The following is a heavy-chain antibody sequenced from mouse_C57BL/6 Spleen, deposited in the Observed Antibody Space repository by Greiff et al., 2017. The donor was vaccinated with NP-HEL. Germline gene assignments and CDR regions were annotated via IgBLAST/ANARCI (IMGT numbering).Heavy chain of an antibody. D-gene: IGHD2-1*01. CDR2: IDPSDSYT. CDR3: ARTVYYGNYGAY. Sequence: QVQLQQPGAELVKPGASVKLSCKASGYTFTSYWMPWVKQRPGQGLEWIGEIDPSDSYTNYNQKFKGKATLTVDTSPSTAYMQLSSLTSEDSAVYYCARTVYYGNYGAYWGQGTLVTVSA. V-gene: IGHV1-50*01. J-gene: IGHJ3*01. CDR1: GYTFTSYW.